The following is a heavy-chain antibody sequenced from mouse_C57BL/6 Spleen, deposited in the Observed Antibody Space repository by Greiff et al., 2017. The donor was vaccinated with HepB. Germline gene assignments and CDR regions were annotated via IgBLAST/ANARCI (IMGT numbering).Heavy chain of an antibody. CDR3: ASGDYDGSYYFDY. J-gene: IGHJ2*01. CDR2: ISDGGSYT. D-gene: IGHD2-4*01. Sequence: VQLKESGGGLVKPGGSLKLSCAASGFTFSSYAMSWVRQTPEKRLEWVATISDGGSYTYYPDNVKGRFTISRDNAKNNLYLQMSHLKSEDTAMYYCASGDYDGSYYFDYWGQGTTLTVSS. V-gene: IGHV5-4*01. CDR1: GFTFSSYA.